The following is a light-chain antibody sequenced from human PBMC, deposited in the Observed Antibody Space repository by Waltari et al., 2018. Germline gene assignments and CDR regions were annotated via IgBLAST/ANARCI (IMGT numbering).Light chain of an antibody. CDR1: RSVLDTSKNKNF. V-gene: IGKV4-1*01. J-gene: IGKJ2*01. CDR2: WAS. CDR3: QQYYAAPYT. Sequence: DIVMTQSPDSLAVSLGGRATINCKSSRSVLDTSKNKNFLAWYQLKPGQSPKLLIYWASTRESGVPDRFSASVSGTDFTLTISSQQAEDVAIYSCQQYYAAPYTFGQGTKVEIK.